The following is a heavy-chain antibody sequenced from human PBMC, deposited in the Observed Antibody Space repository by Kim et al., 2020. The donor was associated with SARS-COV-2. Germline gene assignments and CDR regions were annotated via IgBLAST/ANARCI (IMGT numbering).Heavy chain of an antibody. V-gene: IGHV3-33*05. CDR1: GFTFSSYG. Sequence: GGSLRLSCAASGFTFSSYGMHWVRQAPGKGLEWVAVISYDGSNKYYADSVKGRFTISRDNSKNTLYLQMNSLRAEDTAVYYCARDRQNSKIVATTFYYGMDVWGQGTTVTVSS. CDR2: ISYDGSNK. J-gene: IGHJ6*02. D-gene: IGHD5-12*01. CDR3: ARDRQNSKIVATTFYYGMDV.